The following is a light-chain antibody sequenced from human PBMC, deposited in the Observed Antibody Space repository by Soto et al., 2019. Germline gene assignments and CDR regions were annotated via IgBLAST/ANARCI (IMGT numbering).Light chain of an antibody. J-gene: IGLJ1*01. Sequence: QSVLTQPASVSGSPGQSITISCNGTSSDVGGYNYVSWYQQHPGKAPKLMIYDVSNRPSGVSNRFSGSKSGNTASLTISGLQAEDEADYYCSSYTSSSPFFGTGTKLTVL. CDR3: SSYTSSSPF. CDR2: DVS. CDR1: SSDVGGYNY. V-gene: IGLV2-14*01.